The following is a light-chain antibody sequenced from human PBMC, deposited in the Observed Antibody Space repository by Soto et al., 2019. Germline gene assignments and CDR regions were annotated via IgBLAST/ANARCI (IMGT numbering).Light chain of an antibody. CDR1: SSDGSYNL. CDR2: EGS. Sequence: QSALTQPASVSGSPGQSITISCTGTSSDGSYNLVSWYQQHPGKAPKVLIYEGSKWPSGVSDRFSGSKSGNTASLTISGLQAEDEADYYCCSYADSSAPDVVFGGGTKLTVL. CDR3: CSYADSSAPDVV. J-gene: IGLJ2*01. V-gene: IGLV2-23*01.